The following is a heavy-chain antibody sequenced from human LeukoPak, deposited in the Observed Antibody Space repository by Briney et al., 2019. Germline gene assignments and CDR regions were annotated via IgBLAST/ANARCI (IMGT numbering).Heavy chain of an antibody. V-gene: IGHV3-73*01. CDR2: IRSKANSYAT. J-gene: IGHJ6*03. CDR3: TRHAEDGSGSYYSYYYYYMDV. Sequence: GGSLRLSCAASGFTFSGSAMHWVRQASGKGLEWVGRIRSKANSYATAYAASVKGRFTISRDDSKNTAYLQMNSLKTEDTAVYYCTRHAEDGSGSYYSYYYYYMDVWGKGTTVTISS. CDR1: GFTFSGSA. D-gene: IGHD3-10*01.